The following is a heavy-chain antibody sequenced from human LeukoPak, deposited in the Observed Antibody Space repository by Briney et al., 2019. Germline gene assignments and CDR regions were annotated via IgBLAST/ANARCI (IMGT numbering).Heavy chain of an antibody. V-gene: IGHV4-30-2*01. J-gene: IGHJ4*02. CDR3: ARAVSGSSPPYFDY. D-gene: IGHD1-26*01. CDR2: IYHSGST. Sequence: MTSETLSLTCTVSGGSISSGGYYWSWIRQPPGKGLEWIGYIYHSGSTYYNPSLKSRVTISVDRSKNQFSLKLSSVTAADTAVYYCARAVSGSSPPYFDYWGQGTLVTVSS. CDR1: GGSISSGGYY.